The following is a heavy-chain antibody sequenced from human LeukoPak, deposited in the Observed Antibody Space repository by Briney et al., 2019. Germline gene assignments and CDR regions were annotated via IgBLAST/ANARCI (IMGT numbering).Heavy chain of an antibody. CDR1: GGSISSYY. Sequence: SETLSLTCTVSGGSISSYYWSWIRQPAGKGLEWIGRIYTSGSTNYNPSLKSRVTMSVDTSKNQFSLKLSSVTAEDTAVYYCARDLPYGGNSIGAFDIWGQGTMVTVSS. CDR3: ARDLPYGGNSIGAFDI. D-gene: IGHD4-23*01. J-gene: IGHJ3*02. V-gene: IGHV4-4*07. CDR2: IYTSGST.